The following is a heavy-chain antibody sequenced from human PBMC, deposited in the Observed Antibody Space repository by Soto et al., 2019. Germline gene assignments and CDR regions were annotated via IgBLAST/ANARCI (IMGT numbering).Heavy chain of an antibody. CDR2: ISYDGSNK. D-gene: IGHD3-10*01. V-gene: IGHV3-30*18. CDR3: AKVSYGGNADFDY. Sequence: GGSLRLSCAASGFTFSSYGMNWVRQAPGKGLEWVAVISYDGSNKYYADSVKGRFTISRDNSKNTLYLQMNSLRAEDTTVYYCAKVSYGGNADFDYWGQGTMVTVSS. J-gene: IGHJ4*02. CDR1: GFTFSSYG.